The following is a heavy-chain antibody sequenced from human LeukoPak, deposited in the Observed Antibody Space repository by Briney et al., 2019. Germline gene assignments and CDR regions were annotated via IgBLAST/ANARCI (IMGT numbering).Heavy chain of an antibody. Sequence: ASVKVSCKSSAYTFSDYYVHWVRQAPRQGREWMGWFQPSSGGAGYAQKFQGRAIMTRDTSISTAYMQLTRLTSDDTASYYCAIKGIHGNHFDYWGQGTLVTVSS. CDR3: AIKGIHGNHFDY. CDR2: FQPSSGGA. CDR1: AYTFSDYY. V-gene: IGHV1-2*02. D-gene: IGHD5-24*01. J-gene: IGHJ4*02.